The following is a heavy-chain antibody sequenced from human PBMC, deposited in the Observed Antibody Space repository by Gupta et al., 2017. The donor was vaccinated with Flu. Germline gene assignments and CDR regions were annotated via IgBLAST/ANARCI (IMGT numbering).Heavy chain of an antibody. CDR2: ISAYNGNT. Sequence: QVQLVQSGAEVKKPGASVTVSCKASGYTFTSYGISWVRQAPGQGLEWMGWISAYNGNTNYAQKLQGRVTMTTDTSTSTAYMELRSLRSDDTAVYYCARAMDTAMVQNYGMDVWGQGTTVTVSS. CDR3: ARAMDTAMVQNYGMDV. J-gene: IGHJ6*02. CDR1: GYTFTSYG. V-gene: IGHV1-18*01. D-gene: IGHD5-18*01.